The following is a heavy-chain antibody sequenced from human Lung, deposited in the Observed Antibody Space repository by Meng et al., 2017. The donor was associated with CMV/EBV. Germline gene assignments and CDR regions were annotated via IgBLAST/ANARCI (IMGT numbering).Heavy chain of an antibody. CDR3: AKQGARCVETTMVPYGEFDY. V-gene: IGHV4-39*01. CDR1: GGSISSGYYC. Sequence: LXCIVSGGSISSGYYCWGWIRQSPGKALEWIGSVYYTGRADYSPSLKNRVTISVDTSRNQFSLNLHTVTAADTALYYCAKQGARCVETTMVPYGEFDYWXQGALVTVSS. J-gene: IGHJ4*02. CDR2: VYYTGRA. D-gene: IGHD5-18*01.